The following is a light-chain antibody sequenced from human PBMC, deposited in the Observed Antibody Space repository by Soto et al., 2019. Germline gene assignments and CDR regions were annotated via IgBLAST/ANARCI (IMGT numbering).Light chain of an antibody. CDR2: EVS. CDR1: SSDVGGYNY. Sequence: QSALTQPPSASGSPGQSVTISCTGTSSDVGGYNYVSWYQQHPGKAPKLMIYEVSERPSGVPDRFSGSKSGNTASLTVSGXXAEDEAXXYCSSYAGSNNLVFGGGTKLTVL. V-gene: IGLV2-8*01. J-gene: IGLJ3*02. CDR3: SSYAGSNNLV.